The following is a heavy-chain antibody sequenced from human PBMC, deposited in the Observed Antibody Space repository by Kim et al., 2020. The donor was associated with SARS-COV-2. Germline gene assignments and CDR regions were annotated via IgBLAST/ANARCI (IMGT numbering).Heavy chain of an antibody. J-gene: IGHJ6*02. CDR2: GST. V-gene: IGHV3-23*01. CDR3: AKARSGSVV. D-gene: IGHD6-25*01. Sequence: GSTYYAASVKGRSTISRDNSKNTLYLQMNSLRAEDTAVYYCAKARSGSVVWGQGTTVTVSS.